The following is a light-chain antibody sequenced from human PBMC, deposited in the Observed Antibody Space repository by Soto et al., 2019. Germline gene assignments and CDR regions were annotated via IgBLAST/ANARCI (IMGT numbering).Light chain of an antibody. J-gene: IGKJ2*01. CDR1: QSVLYSSNNKNY. CDR3: QQYYSTPHT. V-gene: IGKV4-1*01. Sequence: DIVMTQSPDSLAVSLGERATINCKSSQSVLYSSNNKNYLAWYQQKPGQPPKLHIYWASTRESGVPDRFSGSGSGTDFTLTISSLQAEDVAVYYCQQYYSTPHTFGQGTKLEIK. CDR2: WAS.